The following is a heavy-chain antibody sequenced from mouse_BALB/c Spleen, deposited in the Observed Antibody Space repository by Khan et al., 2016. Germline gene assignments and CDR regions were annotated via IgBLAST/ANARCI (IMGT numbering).Heavy chain of an antibody. CDR1: GFTFSTYA. V-gene: IGHV5-6-3*01. CDR3: ARVRQAVDD. J-gene: IGHJ4*01. CDR2: INSNGGST. Sequence: EVGLVESGGGLVQPGGSLKLSCAASGFTFSTYAMSWVRQTPDKRLELVATINSNGGSTYYPDNVKGRFTISRDNAKNTLYLQMSSLKSEDTAMYYCARVRQAVDDWGQGTSVTVSS. D-gene: IGHD2-14*01.